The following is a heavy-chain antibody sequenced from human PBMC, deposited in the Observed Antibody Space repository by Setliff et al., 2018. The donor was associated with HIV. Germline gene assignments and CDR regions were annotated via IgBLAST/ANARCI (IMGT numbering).Heavy chain of an antibody. CDR1: GYTFTSYY. V-gene: IGHV1-46*01. CDR3: ARDGGDTAMVSYYYYYYMDV. D-gene: IGHD5-18*01. J-gene: IGHJ6*03. Sequence: ASVKVSCKASGYTFTSYYIHWVRQAPGQGLEWMGIVIPSTGDTNYAQNFQGRVTMTRDTSASTAYMELSSLRSEDTAVYYCARDGGDTAMVSYYYYYYMDVWGKGTTVTVSS. CDR2: VIPSTGDT.